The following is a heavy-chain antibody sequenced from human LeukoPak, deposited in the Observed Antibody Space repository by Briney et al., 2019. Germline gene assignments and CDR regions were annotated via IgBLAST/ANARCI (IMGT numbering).Heavy chain of an antibody. Sequence: ASVKVSCKASGYTFTSYDINWVRQATGQGLEWMGWMNPNSGNTGYAQKFQGRVTMTRNTSISTAYMELSSLRSEDTAVYYCVGDFWSGYYPTYYYYGMDVWGQGTTVTVSS. V-gene: IGHV1-8*01. J-gene: IGHJ6*02. CDR3: VGDFWSGYYPTYYYYGMDV. CDR1: GYTFTSYD. CDR2: MNPNSGNT. D-gene: IGHD3-3*01.